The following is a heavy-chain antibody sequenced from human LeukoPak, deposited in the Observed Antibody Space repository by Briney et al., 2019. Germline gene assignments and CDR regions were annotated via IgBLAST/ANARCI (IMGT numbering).Heavy chain of an antibody. V-gene: IGHV4-59*01. Sequence: SETLSLTCTVSGGSISGYYWSWVRQPPGKGLEWIGYIYYSGSTNYNPSLKSRVTMSVDTSKKQFSLKLTSVTAADTAVYYCARRDGDYWGQGTLVTVSS. CDR3: ARRDGDY. CDR1: GGSISGYY. CDR2: IYYSGST. J-gene: IGHJ4*02.